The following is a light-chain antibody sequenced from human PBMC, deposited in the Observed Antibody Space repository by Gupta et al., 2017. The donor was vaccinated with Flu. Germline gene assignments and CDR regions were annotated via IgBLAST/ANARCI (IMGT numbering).Light chain of an antibody. Sequence: GDRVTITCRASHTINNYLKWYQQKPGKAPNRLIYAASILQSGVASRFGGSGSGTDFTLIISSLQPEDFATYYCQQSYSTPVTFGQGTRLEIK. CDR2: AAS. CDR1: HTINNY. J-gene: IGKJ5*01. V-gene: IGKV1-39*01. CDR3: QQSYSTPVT.